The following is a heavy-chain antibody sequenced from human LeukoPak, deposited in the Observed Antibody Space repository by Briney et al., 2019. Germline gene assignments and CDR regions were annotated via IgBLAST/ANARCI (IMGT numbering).Heavy chain of an antibody. D-gene: IGHD2-8*01. CDR1: GGSISSYY. J-gene: IGHJ5*02. CDR2: IYTSGST. CDR3: ARVAGPTVLMVYAIHKRGNWFDP. Sequence: SETLSPTCTVSGGSISSYYWSWIRQPAGKGLEWIGRIYTSGSTNYNPSLKSRVTMSVDTSKNQFSLKLSSVTAADTAVYYCARVAGPTVLMVYAIHKRGNWFDPWGQGTLVTVSS. V-gene: IGHV4-4*07.